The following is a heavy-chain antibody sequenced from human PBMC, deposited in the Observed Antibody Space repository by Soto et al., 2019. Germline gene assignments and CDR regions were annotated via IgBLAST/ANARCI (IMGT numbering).Heavy chain of an antibody. J-gene: IGHJ6*02. Sequence: PGGSPSLSFEASGVTFGGYSMDGVAQGPGKGRDRASAISGSGGSTYYADSVKGRFTISSDNSKNTLYLQMNSLRAEDTAVYYCAKLYFPVRDPPDNSSGMHVWGHGSTVIVSS. CDR2: ISGSGGST. D-gene: IGHD2-2*02. V-gene: IGHV3-23*01. CDR3: AKLYFPVRDPPDNSSGMHV. CDR1: GVTFGGYS.